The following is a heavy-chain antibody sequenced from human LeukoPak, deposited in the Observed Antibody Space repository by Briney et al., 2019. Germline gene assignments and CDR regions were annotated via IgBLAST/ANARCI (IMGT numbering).Heavy chain of an antibody. D-gene: IGHD1-7*01. CDR2: IFYSGST. Sequence: SETLSLTCTVSGGSISNTLYYWAWIRQPPGKGLEWIGNIFYSGSTYYNPSLKSRVTISVDTSKNQFSLKLSSVTAADTAVYYCARKLKESLFDPWGQGTLVTVSS. V-gene: IGHV4-39*07. J-gene: IGHJ5*02. CDR1: GGSISNTLYY. CDR3: ARKLKESLFDP.